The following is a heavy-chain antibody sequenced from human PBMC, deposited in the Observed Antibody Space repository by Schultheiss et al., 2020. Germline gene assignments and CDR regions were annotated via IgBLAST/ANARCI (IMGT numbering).Heavy chain of an antibody. CDR3: AKDLYYGSGSYYRYYGMDV. V-gene: IGHV3-64*04. CDR2: ISSNGGGA. Sequence: GGSLRLSCSASGFTFNSYAMHWVRQAPGKGLEYVSAISSNGGGAYYADSVKGRFTISRDISKNTLYLQMNSLRAEDTAVYYCAKDLYYGSGSYYRYYGMDVWGQGTTVTVSS. CDR1: GFTFNSYA. D-gene: IGHD3-10*01. J-gene: IGHJ6*02.